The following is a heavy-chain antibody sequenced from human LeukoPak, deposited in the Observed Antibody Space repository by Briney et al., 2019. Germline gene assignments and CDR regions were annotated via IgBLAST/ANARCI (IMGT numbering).Heavy chain of an antibody. CDR2: INPSGTGT. D-gene: IGHD5-24*01. CDR3: ATDHSMANTAWWFDP. J-gene: IGHJ5*02. V-gene: IGHV1-46*01. CDR1: GYTFTGYY. Sequence: ASVKVSCKASGYTFTGYYVHWVRQAPGQGLEWMRVINPSGTGTSYAQKFQGRITMSRDTSTSTVYMELSSLRSEDTAFYYCATDHSMANTAWWFDPWGQGTLVTVSS.